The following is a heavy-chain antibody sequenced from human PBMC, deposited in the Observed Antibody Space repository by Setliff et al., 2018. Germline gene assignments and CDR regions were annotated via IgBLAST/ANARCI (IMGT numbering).Heavy chain of an antibody. Sequence: GGSLRLSCAASGFTCAVSGYSIGYSIGSGHYWGWIRQPPGKGLEWVANIKKDGSIKYYLDSVRGRFTISRDNAENSLTLQMNSLRVEDTAVYYCARDGNNWNDLDYWGHGTLVTVSS. J-gene: IGHJ4*01. CDR1: GFTCAVSGYSIG. V-gene: IGHV3-7*01. D-gene: IGHD1-20*01. CDR3: ARDGNNWNDLDY. CDR2: IKKDGSIK.